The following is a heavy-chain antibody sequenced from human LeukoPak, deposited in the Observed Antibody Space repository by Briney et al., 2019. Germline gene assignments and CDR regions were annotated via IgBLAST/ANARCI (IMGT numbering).Heavy chain of an antibody. Sequence: GGSLRLSCAASGFTFSTYSMQWVRQAPGQGLEWVSSISSRTSYTYYADSVKGRFTISRDNAKNSLFLQMNSLRAEDMAVYYCAREAGDIWGQGTMVTVSS. D-gene: IGHD6-13*01. CDR2: ISSRTSYT. CDR3: AREAGDI. J-gene: IGHJ3*02. V-gene: IGHV3-21*01. CDR1: GFTFSTYS.